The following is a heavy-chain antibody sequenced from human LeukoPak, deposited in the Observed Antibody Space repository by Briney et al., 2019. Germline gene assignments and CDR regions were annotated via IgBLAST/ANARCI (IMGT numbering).Heavy chain of an antibody. J-gene: IGHJ4*02. V-gene: IGHV3-9*01. CDR3: AKGIRITMIMGGRFDY. D-gene: IGHD3-22*01. CDR2: ISWNSGSI. Sequence: GRSLRLSCAASGFTFDDYAMHWVRQAPGKGLEWVSGISWNSGSIGYADSMKGRFTISRDNAKDSLYLQMNSLRAEDTALYYCAKGIRITMIMGGRFDYWGQGTLVTVSS. CDR1: GFTFDDYA.